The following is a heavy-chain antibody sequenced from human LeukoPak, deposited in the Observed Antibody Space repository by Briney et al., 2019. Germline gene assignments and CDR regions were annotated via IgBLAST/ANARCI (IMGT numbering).Heavy chain of an antibody. Sequence: SETLSLTCTVSGGSISSSTYYCAWIRQPPGKGLEWIGSIYYSGSTYYNPSLKSRVTISLDSSKNQFSLKLSSVTAADTAVYYCGRGWQLWLAPHFDYWGQGTLVTVSS. CDR2: IYYSGST. V-gene: IGHV4-39*07. D-gene: IGHD6-19*01. CDR3: GRGWQLWLAPHFDY. J-gene: IGHJ4*02. CDR1: GGSISSSTYY.